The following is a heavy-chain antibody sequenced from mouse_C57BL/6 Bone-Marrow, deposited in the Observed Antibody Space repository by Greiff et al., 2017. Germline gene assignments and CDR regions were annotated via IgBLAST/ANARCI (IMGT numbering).Heavy chain of an antibody. D-gene: IGHD2-4*01. Sequence: QVQLQQSGAELARPGASVKLSCKASGYTFTSYGISWVKQRTGQGLEWIGEIYPRSGNTYYNEKFKGKATLTADKSSSTAYMELNSLTSEDSAVYYCARGLPPYWYFDVWGTGTTVTVSS. CDR3: ARGLPPYWYFDV. V-gene: IGHV1-81*01. CDR2: IYPRSGNT. J-gene: IGHJ1*03. CDR1: GYTFTSYG.